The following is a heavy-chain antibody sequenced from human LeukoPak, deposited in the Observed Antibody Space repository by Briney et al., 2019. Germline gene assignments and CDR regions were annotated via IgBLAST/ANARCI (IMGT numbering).Heavy chain of an antibody. CDR2: ISYDGSNK. V-gene: IGHV3-30*03. D-gene: IGHD6-25*01. CDR1: GFTFSRYG. J-gene: IGHJ4*02. Sequence: GGSLRLSCAASGFTFSRYGMHWVRQAPGRGLEWVAVISYDGSNKYYADSVKGRFTISRDNSKNTLYLQMNSLRAEDTAVYYCAREGSVWRYYFDYWGQGTLVTVSS. CDR3: AREGSVWRYYFDY.